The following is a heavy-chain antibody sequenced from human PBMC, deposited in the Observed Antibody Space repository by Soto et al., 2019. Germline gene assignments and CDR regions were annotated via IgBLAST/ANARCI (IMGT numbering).Heavy chain of an antibody. CDR3: ASGGYSSGHDY. V-gene: IGHV4-59*01. J-gene: IGHJ4*02. Sequence: SETLSLTCTVSGGSISSYYWSWIRQPPGKGLEWIGYIYYSGSTNYNPSLKSRVTISVDTSKNQFSLKLSSVTAADTAVHYCASGGYSSGHDYWGQGTLVTVSS. CDR1: GGSISSYY. D-gene: IGHD6-19*01. CDR2: IYYSGST.